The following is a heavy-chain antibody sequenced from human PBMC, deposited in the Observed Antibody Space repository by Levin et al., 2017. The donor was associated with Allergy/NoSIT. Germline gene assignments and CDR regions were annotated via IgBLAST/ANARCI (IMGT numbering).Heavy chain of an antibody. V-gene: IGHV3-9*01. CDR2: ICWNSGSI. Sequence: SGGSLRLSCAASGLTFDDYAMHWVRQVPGKGLEWVSGICWNSGSIDYADSVKGRFTISRDNAKNSLYLQMNSLRAEDTALYYCAKDNTQRDYYYGMDVWGQGTTVTVSS. CDR3: AKDNTQRDYYYGMDV. J-gene: IGHJ6*02. CDR1: GLTFDDYA.